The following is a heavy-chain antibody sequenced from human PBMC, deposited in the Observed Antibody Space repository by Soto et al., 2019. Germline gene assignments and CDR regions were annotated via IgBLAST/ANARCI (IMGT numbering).Heavy chain of an antibody. CDR1: GFPFGTTD. V-gene: IGHV3-23*01. D-gene: IGHD3-10*01. J-gene: IGHJ5*02. CDR2: IDGSGGIT. Sequence: GGSLRLSCAASGFPFGTTDMSWVRQAPGEGLEWVSTIDGSGGITFYADSVKGRFTISRDNSRNTVYLQMNSLRGDDTALYYCVKNSGWFNTWRPGALVTVSS. CDR3: VKNSGWFNT.